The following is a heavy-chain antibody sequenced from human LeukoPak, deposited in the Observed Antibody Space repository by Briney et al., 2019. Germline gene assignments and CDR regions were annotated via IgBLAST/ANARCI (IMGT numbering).Heavy chain of an antibody. CDR1: GFTFDDYA. CDR2: ISWNSGSI. Sequence: GGSLRLSCAASGFTFDDYAMRGVRQAPGKGLEWVSGISWNSGSIGYADSVKGRFTISRDNAKNSLYLQMNSLRAEDTAVYYCARGSRDYFDYWGQGTLVTVSS. J-gene: IGHJ4*02. CDR3: ARGSRDYFDY. V-gene: IGHV3-9*01.